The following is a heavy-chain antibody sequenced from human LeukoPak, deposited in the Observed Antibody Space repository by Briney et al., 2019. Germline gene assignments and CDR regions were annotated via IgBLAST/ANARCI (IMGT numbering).Heavy chain of an antibody. CDR3: ARGYGDYVKTVLYYFDY. D-gene: IGHD4-17*01. CDR2: IKQDGSEK. Sequence: GGSLRLSCAASGFAFSSYCMSWVRQAPGKGLEWVANIKQDGSEKYYVDSVKGRFTISRDNAKNSLYLQMNSLRAEDTAVYYCARGYGDYVKTVLYYFDYWGQGTLVTVSS. CDR1: GFAFSSYC. J-gene: IGHJ4*02. V-gene: IGHV3-7*01.